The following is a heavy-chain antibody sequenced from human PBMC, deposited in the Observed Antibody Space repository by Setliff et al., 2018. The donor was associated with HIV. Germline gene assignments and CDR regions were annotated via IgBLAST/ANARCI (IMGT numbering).Heavy chain of an antibody. CDR1: GYTFTSYY. CDR3: ARDLVGATTVDY. J-gene: IGHJ4*02. V-gene: IGHV1-46*01. Sequence: ASVKVSYKASGYTFTSYYMHWVRQAPGQGLEWMGIINPSGGSTSYAQKYQGRVTMTRDTSTSTVYMELSSLRSEDTAVYYCARDLVGATTVDYWGQGTLVTVSS. D-gene: IGHD1-26*01. CDR2: INPSGGST.